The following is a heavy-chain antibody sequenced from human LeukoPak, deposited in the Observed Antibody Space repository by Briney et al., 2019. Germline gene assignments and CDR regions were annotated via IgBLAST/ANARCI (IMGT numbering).Heavy chain of an antibody. D-gene: IGHD2-21*02. V-gene: IGHV1-18*01. CDR2: ISAYNGNT. CDR3: ARGGDGYCGGDCYLYYFDY. Sequence: EASVKVSCKASGYTFTIYGISWVRQAPGQGLEWMGRISAYNGNTNYAQKLQGRVTMTTDTSTSTDYMELRSLRSEDTAVYYCARGGDGYCGGDCYLYYFDYWGQGTLVTVSS. J-gene: IGHJ4*02. CDR1: GYTFTIYG.